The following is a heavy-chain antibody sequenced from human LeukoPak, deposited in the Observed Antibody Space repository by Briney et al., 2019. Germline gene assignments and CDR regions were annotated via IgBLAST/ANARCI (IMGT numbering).Heavy chain of an antibody. J-gene: IGHJ2*01. V-gene: IGHV3-21*01. D-gene: IGHD4-17*01. Sequence: PGGSLRLSCAASGFTFSAYNMNWVRQAPGKGLEWVSSISSTSSYIYYADSVKGRFTLSRDNPKNSLSLQMNSLRAEDTAVYYCARGPASHDYGDYLFVGNWYFDLWGRGTLVGVSS. CDR1: GFTFSAYN. CDR3: ARGPASHDYGDYLFVGNWYFDL. CDR2: ISSTSSYI.